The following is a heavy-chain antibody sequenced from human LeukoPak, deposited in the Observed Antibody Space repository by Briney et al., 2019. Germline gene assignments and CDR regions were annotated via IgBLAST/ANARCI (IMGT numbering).Heavy chain of an antibody. J-gene: IGHJ4*02. CDR1: GFTFSTYW. Sequence: EGSLRLSCEASGFTFSTYWMSWVRQAPGKGLEWVANIKQDGSEKYYVDSVKGRFTISRDNAKNSLYLQMNSLRAEDTAMYYCARDSAGNDYWGQGTLVTVSS. CDR3: ARDSAGNDY. V-gene: IGHV3-7*01. CDR2: IKQDGSEK. D-gene: IGHD6-13*01.